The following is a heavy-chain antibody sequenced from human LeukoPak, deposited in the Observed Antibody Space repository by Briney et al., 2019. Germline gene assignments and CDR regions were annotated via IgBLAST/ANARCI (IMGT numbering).Heavy chain of an antibody. CDR3: ARDGSYSNNY. V-gene: IGHV4-39*07. CDR2: ICYSGST. CDR1: GGSISSSSYY. Sequence: SETLSLTCTVSGGSISSSSYYWGWIRQPPGKGLEWIGSICYSGSTYYNPSLKSRVTISVDTSKDQFSLKLSSVTAADTAVYYCARDGSYSNNYWGQGTLVTVSS. D-gene: IGHD4-11*01. J-gene: IGHJ4*02.